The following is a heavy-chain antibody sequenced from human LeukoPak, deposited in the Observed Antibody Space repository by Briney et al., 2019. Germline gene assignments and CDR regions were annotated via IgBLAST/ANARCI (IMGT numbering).Heavy chain of an antibody. Sequence: SETLSLTCTVSGGSINRGGQYWSWVRQLPGKGLEWIGYIYYSGGTNYNPSLKSRVTISLDTSKSQFSLRLSSVTAADTAVYYCASIPWFGELIVDYWGQGTLVTVSS. CDR1: GGSINRGGQY. V-gene: IGHV4-31*03. D-gene: IGHD3-10*01. CDR2: IYYSGGT. CDR3: ASIPWFGELIVDY. J-gene: IGHJ4*02.